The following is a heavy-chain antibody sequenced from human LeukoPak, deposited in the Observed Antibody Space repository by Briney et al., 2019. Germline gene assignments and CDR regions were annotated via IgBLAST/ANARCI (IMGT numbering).Heavy chain of an antibody. CDR1: GFTFSSYA. J-gene: IGHJ3*02. Sequence: GSLRLSCAASGFTFSSYAMSWVRQAPGKGLEWVSAISGSGGSTYYADSVKGRFTISRDNSKNTLYLQMNSLRAGDTAVYYCAKGEGPRPSWNYDGDVFDIWGQGTMVTVSS. V-gene: IGHV3-23*01. D-gene: IGHD1-7*01. CDR2: ISGSGGST. CDR3: AKGEGPRPSWNYDGDVFDI.